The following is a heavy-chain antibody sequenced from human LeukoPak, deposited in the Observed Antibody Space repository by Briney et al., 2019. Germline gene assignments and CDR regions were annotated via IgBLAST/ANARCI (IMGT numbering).Heavy chain of an antibody. J-gene: IGHJ4*02. CDR3: AKAVYCSSTSCYGGFDC. Sequence: PGGSMRLSCAAVGFTFSSYAMSWVRQVPGRGLEWVSGISGSGGSRYYADSVKGRFTISRDNSKPTLYLQMNSLRAEDAAVYYCAKAVYCSSTSCYGGFDCWGQGTLVTVSS. V-gene: IGHV3-23*01. CDR2: ISGSGGSR. D-gene: IGHD2-2*01. CDR1: GFTFSSYA.